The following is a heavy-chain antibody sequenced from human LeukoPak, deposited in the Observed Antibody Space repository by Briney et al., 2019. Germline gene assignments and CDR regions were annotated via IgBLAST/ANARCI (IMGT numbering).Heavy chain of an antibody. Sequence: ASVKVSFKTSGYSFTTYGVSWVRQAPGQGLEWMGWVSGYTGNTNYAERFQGRVTMTTDTSTSTVYLELTSLRSDDTAVYYCARGEVSASLYYFDFWDQGTLVTVS. CDR3: ARGEVSASLYYFDF. V-gene: IGHV1-18*01. J-gene: IGHJ4*02. D-gene: IGHD2-2*01. CDR2: VSGYTGNT. CDR1: GYSFTTYG.